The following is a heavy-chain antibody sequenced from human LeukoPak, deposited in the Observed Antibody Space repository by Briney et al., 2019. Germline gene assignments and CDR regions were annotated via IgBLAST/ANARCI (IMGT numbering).Heavy chain of an antibody. V-gene: IGHV3-7*01. D-gene: IGHD3-22*01. CDR1: GFTFSSYW. J-gene: IGHJ4*02. Sequence: PGGSLRLSCAASGFTFSSYWMSWVRQAPGKGLERVANIKQDGSEKYYVDSVKGRFTISRDNAKNSLGLQMNSLRAEDTAVYYCARGRYDSSGYYSIFDYWGQGTLVTVSS. CDR3: ARGRYDSSGYYSIFDY. CDR2: IKQDGSEK.